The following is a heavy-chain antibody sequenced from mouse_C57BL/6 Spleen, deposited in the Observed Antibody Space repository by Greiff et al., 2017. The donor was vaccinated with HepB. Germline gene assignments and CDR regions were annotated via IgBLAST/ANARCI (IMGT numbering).Heavy chain of an antibody. CDR1: GYTFPSYW. V-gene: IGHV1-55*01. D-gene: IGHD2-4*01. CDR2: IYPGSGST. Sequence: QVQLQQPGAELVKPGASVKMSCKASGYTFPSYWITWVKPRPGQGLEWIGDIYPGSGSTNYNEKFKSKATLTVDTSSSTAYMQLSSLTSEDSAVYYCARRVYDYDEAMDYWGQGTSVTVSS. J-gene: IGHJ4*01. CDR3: ARRVYDYDEAMDY.